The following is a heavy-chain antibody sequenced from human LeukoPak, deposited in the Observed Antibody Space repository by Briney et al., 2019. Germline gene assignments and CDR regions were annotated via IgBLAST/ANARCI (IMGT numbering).Heavy chain of an antibody. CDR2: ISSSGSTI. CDR3: ARVPHVDSSGYYYYFDY. CDR1: GFTFSDYY. V-gene: IGHV3-11*01. D-gene: IGHD3-22*01. Sequence: QAGGSLRLSCAASGFTFSDYYMSWIRQAPGKGLEWVSYISSSGSTIYYADSVKGRFTISRDSAKNSLYLQMNSLRAEDTAVYYCARVPHVDSSGYYYYFDYWGQGTLVTVSS. J-gene: IGHJ4*02.